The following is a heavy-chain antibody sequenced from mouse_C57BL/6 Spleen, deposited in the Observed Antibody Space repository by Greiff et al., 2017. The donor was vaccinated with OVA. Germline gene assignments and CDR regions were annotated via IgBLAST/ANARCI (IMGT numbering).Heavy chain of an antibody. CDR1: GFTFSSYA. CDR3: AREGETFAY. CDR2: ISDGGSYT. J-gene: IGHJ3*01. Sequence: EVKVVESGGGLVKPGGSLKLSCAASGFTFSSYAMSWVRQTPEKRLEWVATISDGGSYTYYPDNVKGRFTISRDNAKNNLYLQMSHLKAEDTAMYYCAREGETFAYWGQGTLVTVSA. V-gene: IGHV5-4*01.